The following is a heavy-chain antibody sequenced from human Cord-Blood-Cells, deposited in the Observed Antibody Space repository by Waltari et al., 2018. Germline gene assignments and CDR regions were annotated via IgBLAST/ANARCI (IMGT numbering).Heavy chain of an antibody. CDR1: GDSVSSNSAA. V-gene: IGHV6-1*01. J-gene: IGHJ5*02. Sequence: QVQLQQSGPGLVKPSQTLSLTCAISGDSVSSNSAAWNWIRQSPSRGLEWLGRTYYRSKWYNDYAVSVKSRITTNPDTSKNQFSLQLNSVTPEDTAVYYCAREDPRGYSYGWSNWFDPWGQGTLVTVSS. CDR2: TYYRSKWYN. CDR3: AREDPRGYSYGWSNWFDP. D-gene: IGHD5-18*01.